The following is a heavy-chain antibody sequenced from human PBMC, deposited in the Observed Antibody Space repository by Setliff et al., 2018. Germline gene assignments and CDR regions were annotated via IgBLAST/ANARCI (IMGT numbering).Heavy chain of an antibody. D-gene: IGHD3-22*01. CDR3: ARAHTWSLPNDNSGYPGWFDP. J-gene: IGHJ5*02. CDR1: GESIDSVATGNHY. V-gene: IGHV4-38-2*02. Sequence: SETLSLTCIVSGESIDSVATGNHYWNWIRQPPGKGLEWIVNIHHSGKAYYNPSLKSRVTMSVDTSKNHVSLKLSSVTAADTAVYYCARAHTWSLPNDNSGYPGWFDPWGQGTLVTVSS. CDR2: IHHSGKA.